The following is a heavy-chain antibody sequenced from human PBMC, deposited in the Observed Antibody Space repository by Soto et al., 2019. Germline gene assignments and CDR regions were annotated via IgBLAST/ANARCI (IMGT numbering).Heavy chain of an antibody. Sequence: QVQLVQSGAEVKKPGASVKVSCKASGYTFTGYYMHWVRQAPGQGLEWMGWINPNSGGTNYAQKFQGWGTMTRDTSISTAYMELSRLRSDDTAVYYCAREFEDSYGYYYYYGMDVWGQGTTVTVSS. J-gene: IGHJ6*02. CDR1: GYTFTGYY. D-gene: IGHD5-18*01. CDR2: INPNSGGT. V-gene: IGHV1-2*04. CDR3: AREFEDSYGYYYYYGMDV.